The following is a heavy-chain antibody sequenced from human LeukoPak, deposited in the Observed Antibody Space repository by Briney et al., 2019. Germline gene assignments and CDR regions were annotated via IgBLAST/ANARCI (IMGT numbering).Heavy chain of an antibody. D-gene: IGHD2-15*01. V-gene: IGHV3-33*01. Sequence: GGSLRLSCAASGFSFSSYGMHWVRQAPGKGLEWVAVIWYDGTNKYYADSVKGRFTISRDNSKNTLYLQMNSLRAEDTAVYYCARRSICSGGSCYRSGTDYWGQGTLVTVSS. CDR2: IWYDGTNK. CDR3: ARRSICSGGSCYRSGTDY. CDR1: GFSFSSYG. J-gene: IGHJ4*02.